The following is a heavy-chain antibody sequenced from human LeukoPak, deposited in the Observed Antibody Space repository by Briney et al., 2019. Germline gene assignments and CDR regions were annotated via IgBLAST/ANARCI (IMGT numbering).Heavy chain of an antibody. D-gene: IGHD6-13*01. CDR1: GYTFTSYG. Sequence: GASVKVSCKASGYTFTSYGISWVRQAPGRGLEWMGWISAYNGNTNYAQKLQGRVTMTTDTSTSTAYMELRSLRSDDTAVYYCARELHSSSWYYYYYYMDVWGKGTTVTVSS. V-gene: IGHV1-18*01. J-gene: IGHJ6*03. CDR3: ARELHSSSWYYYYYYMDV. CDR2: ISAYNGNT.